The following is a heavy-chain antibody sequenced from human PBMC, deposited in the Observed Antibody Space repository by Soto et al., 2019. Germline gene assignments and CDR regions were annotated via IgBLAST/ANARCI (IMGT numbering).Heavy chain of an antibody. J-gene: IGHJ4*02. V-gene: IGHV1-18*01. D-gene: IGHD3-16*01. CDR1: GYTFTSYG. CDR3: ARDLRSHYFDY. CDR2: ISAYNGNK. Sequence: QVQLVQSGAEVKKPGASVKVSCKASGYTFTSYGITCVRQAPGQGLEWMGWISAYNGNKNYAQKLQRRVTMTTDTATSTAYMELRSLRSADTAVYYCARDLRSHYFDYWGQGTLVTVSS.